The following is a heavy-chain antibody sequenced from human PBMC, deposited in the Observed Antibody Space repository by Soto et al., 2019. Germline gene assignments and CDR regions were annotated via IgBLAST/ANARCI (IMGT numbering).Heavy chain of an antibody. Sequence: KLSETLSLTCNVSGASMSNYFWEWIRQSPGKGLEWIGYIYYSGTTYYNPSLKSRVTISVDTSKNQFSLKLSSVTAADTAVYYCARIYYDSVLDYWGQGTLVTVSS. CDR2: IYYSGTT. CDR1: GASMSNYF. J-gene: IGHJ4*02. V-gene: IGHV4-59*08. D-gene: IGHD3-22*01. CDR3: ARIYYDSVLDY.